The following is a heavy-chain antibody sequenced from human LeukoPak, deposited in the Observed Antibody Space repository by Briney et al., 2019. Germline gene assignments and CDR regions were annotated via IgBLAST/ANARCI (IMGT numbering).Heavy chain of an antibody. J-gene: IGHJ5*02. D-gene: IGHD3-10*01. CDR1: GFTFSSYA. Sequence: GGSLRLSCAASGFTFSSYAMHWVRQAPGKGLEWVAVISYDGSNKYYADSVKGRFTISRDNSKNTLYLQMNSLRAEDTAVYYCARLGEVRGVIGTWGQGTLVTVSS. CDR2: ISYDGSNK. V-gene: IGHV3-30*04. CDR3: ARLGEVRGVIGT.